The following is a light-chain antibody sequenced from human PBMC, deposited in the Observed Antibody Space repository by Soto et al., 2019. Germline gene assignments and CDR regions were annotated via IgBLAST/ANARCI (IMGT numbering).Light chain of an antibody. CDR3: QQSYIAPFA. CDR1: QSISHY. CDR2: AAS. J-gene: IGKJ3*01. V-gene: IGKV1-39*01. Sequence: DIQMTQSPLSLSASIGDRVTITCRASQSISHYLNWYQKRPGKAPKFLIYAASTLQIGVPSRFSGSGSGTSFSLTISSLQPEDFATYYCQQSYIAPFAFGPGTNVEIK.